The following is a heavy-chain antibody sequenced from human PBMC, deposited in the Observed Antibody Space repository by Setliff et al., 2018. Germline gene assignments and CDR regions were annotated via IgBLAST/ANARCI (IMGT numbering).Heavy chain of an antibody. D-gene: IGHD2-15*01. CDR3: AAVGTAAGGGWFDP. V-gene: IGHV4-59*01. CDR1: GGSIRDYY. Sequence: LSLTCTVSGGSIRDYYWNWIRQSPGKGLEWIGYIYYRGSTNYNSSLKSRVTISIDMSKNQFSLKLSSATAADTAVYFRAAVGTAAGGGWFDPWGRGTLVTVSS. CDR2: IYYRGST. J-gene: IGHJ5*02.